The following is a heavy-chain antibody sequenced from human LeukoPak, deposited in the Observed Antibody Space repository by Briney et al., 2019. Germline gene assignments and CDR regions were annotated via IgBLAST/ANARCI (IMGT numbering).Heavy chain of an antibody. D-gene: IGHD5-24*01. V-gene: IGHV3-23*01. J-gene: IGHJ4*02. CDR3: ATDGDGYPFDY. CDR2: VSDNGYGT. CDR1: GFTFSSYA. Sequence: GGSLRLSCAASGFTFSSYAVSWVRQAPGEGLEWVSAVSDNGYGTYFADSVKGRFTISRDNSKNTLYLQMNSLRAEDTAVYYCATDGDGYPFDYWGQGTLVAVSS.